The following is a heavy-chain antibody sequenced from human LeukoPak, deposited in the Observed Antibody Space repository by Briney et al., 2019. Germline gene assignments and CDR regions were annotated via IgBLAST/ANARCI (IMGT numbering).Heavy chain of an antibody. V-gene: IGHV4-31*03. CDR1: GGSISSGGYY. CDR2: IYCSGST. Sequence: SETLSLTCTVSGGSISSGGYYWSWIRQHPGKGLEWIGYIYCSGSTYYNPSLKSRVTISVDTSKNQFSLKLSSVTAADTAVHYCAREGCSSTSCYGSSRRGYYYMDVWGKGTTVTVSS. J-gene: IGHJ6*03. CDR3: AREGCSSTSCYGSSRRGYYYMDV. D-gene: IGHD2-2*01.